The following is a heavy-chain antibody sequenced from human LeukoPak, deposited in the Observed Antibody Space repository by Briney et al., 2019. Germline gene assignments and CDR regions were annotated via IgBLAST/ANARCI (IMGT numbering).Heavy chain of an antibody. CDR1: GFTFSSYA. Sequence: PGGSLRLSCAASGFTFSSYAMHWVRQAPGKGLEWVAVISYDGSNKYYADSVKGRFTISRDNSKNTLYLQMNSLRAEDTAVYYCARDGYSSSWYKREDYCYMDVWGKGTTVTVSS. CDR3: ARDGYSSSWYKREDYCYMDV. V-gene: IGHV3-30*04. D-gene: IGHD6-13*01. CDR2: ISYDGSNK. J-gene: IGHJ6*03.